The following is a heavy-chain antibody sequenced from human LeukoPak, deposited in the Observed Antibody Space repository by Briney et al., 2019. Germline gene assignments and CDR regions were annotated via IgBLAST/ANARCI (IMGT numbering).Heavy chain of an antibody. CDR3: ARGVTGYYFGCYFDY. CDR1: GGSFSGYY. V-gene: IGHV4-34*01. D-gene: IGHD3-9*01. Sequence: PSETLSLTCAVYGGSFSGYYWSWIRQPPGKGLEWIGEINHSGSTNYNPSLKSRVTISVDTSKNQFSLKLSSVTAADTAVYYCARGVTGYYFGCYFDYWGQGTLVTVSS. CDR2: INHSGST. J-gene: IGHJ4*02.